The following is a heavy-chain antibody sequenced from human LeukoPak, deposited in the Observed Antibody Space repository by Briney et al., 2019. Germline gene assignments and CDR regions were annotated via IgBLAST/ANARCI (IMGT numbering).Heavy chain of an antibody. Sequence: GGSLRLSCAASGFTFSSHWMSWVRQAPGKGLGWVANIKKDGSEKYYVDAVKGRFTISRDNAKTSLYLQMNSLRAEDTAVYYCARDLSGIAGYTYGRGVDYWGQGTLVTVSS. CDR1: GFTFSSHW. D-gene: IGHD5-18*01. V-gene: IGHV3-7*01. CDR3: ARDLSGIAGYTYGRGVDY. CDR2: IKKDGSEK. J-gene: IGHJ4*02.